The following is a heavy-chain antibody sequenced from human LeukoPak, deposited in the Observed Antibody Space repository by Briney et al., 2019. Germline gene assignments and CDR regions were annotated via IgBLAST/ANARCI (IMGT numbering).Heavy chain of an antibody. CDR3: ARARIAAAGYYFDY. CDR2: IYSGGST. D-gene: IGHD6-13*01. Sequence: PGGSLRLSCAASGFTVSSNYMSWVRQAPGKGLEWVSVIYSGGSTYYADSVKGRFTISRDNSKNTQYLQMNSLRAEDTAVYYCARARIAAAGYYFDYWGQGTLVTVSS. CDR1: GFTVSSNY. J-gene: IGHJ4*02. V-gene: IGHV3-53*01.